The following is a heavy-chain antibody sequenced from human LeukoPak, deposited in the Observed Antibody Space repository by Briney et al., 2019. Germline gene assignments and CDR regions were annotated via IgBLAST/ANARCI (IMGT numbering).Heavy chain of an antibody. D-gene: IGHD3-3*01. CDR3: AKDKILEWLLYFDY. J-gene: IGHJ4*02. CDR2: ISGSGGST. CDR1: GFTFSSYA. V-gene: IGHV3-23*01. Sequence: PGGPLRLSCAASGFTFSSYAMSWVRQAPGKGLEWVSAISGSGGSTYYADSVKGRFTISRDNSKNTLYLQMNSLRAEDTAVYYCAKDKILEWLLYFDYWGQGTLVTVSS.